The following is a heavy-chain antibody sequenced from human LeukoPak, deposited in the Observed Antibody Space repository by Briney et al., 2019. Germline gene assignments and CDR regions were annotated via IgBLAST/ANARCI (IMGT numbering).Heavy chain of an antibody. CDR3: ARGLAATYDAFDI. Sequence: SETLSLTCTVSGGSVSSGSYYWSWIRQPPGKGLEWIGYIYYSGSTNHNPSLKSRVTISVDTSKNQFSLKLSSVTAADTAVYYCARGLAATYDAFDIWGQGTMVTVSS. J-gene: IGHJ3*02. CDR2: IYYSGST. D-gene: IGHD6-13*01. CDR1: GGSVSSGSYY. V-gene: IGHV4-61*01.